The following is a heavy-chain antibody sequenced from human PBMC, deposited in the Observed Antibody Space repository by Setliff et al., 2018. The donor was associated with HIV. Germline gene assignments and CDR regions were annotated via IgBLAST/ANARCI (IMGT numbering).Heavy chain of an antibody. CDR2: VSRGGST. J-gene: IGHJ3*02. CDR3: ARASSRLNCSGGSCYRAPYAFDI. D-gene: IGHD2-15*01. Sequence: SETLSLTCGVDDGSFSGYSWSWIRQSPGKGLEWIGEVSRGGSTTYNPSLTGPVSVSVDTSKSQFSLNLNSVTAADAAVYFCARASSRLNCSGGSCYRAPYAFDIWGQGTMVTVSS. CDR1: DGSFSGYS. V-gene: IGHV4-34*01.